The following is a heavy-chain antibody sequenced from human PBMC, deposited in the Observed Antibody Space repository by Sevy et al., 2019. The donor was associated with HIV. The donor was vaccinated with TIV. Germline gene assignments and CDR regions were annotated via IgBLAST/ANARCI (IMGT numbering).Heavy chain of an antibody. J-gene: IGHJ4*02. V-gene: IGHV3-74*01. CDR2: VNTDGKII. Sequence: GGSLRLSCAASGFTFTSDYMHWVRQPPGKGLVWVSHVNTDGKIIRYADSVKGRFTTSRDNAKNTLYLQMNSLRAEDTTVYYCARGSRGTFGSWGQGTLVTVSS. D-gene: IGHD1-26*01. CDR3: ARGSRGTFGS. CDR1: GFTFTSDY.